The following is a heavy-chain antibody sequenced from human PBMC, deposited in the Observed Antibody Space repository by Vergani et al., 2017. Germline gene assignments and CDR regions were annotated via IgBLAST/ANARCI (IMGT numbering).Heavy chain of an antibody. J-gene: IGHJ6*03. CDR2: ISYDGTNK. CDR3: ARDRGDWRYSRYFYNYYMDV. Sequence: QVQLVESGGGVVQPGRSLRLSCAASGFTFGDHGIHWVRRAPGKGLEWVALISYDGTNKYYTNSVRGRFTISRDNSKSTLFQQMNSLRVEDMAVYYCARDRGDWRYSRYFYNYYMDVWGKGTTVTVSS. D-gene: IGHD2-8*02. CDR1: GFTFGDHG. V-gene: IGHV3-30-3*01.